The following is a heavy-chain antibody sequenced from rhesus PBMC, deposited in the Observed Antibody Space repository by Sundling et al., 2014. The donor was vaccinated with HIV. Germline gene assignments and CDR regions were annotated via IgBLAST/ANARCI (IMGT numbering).Heavy chain of an antibody. V-gene: IGHV2-174*02. Sequence: QVTLKESGPALVKPTQTLTLTCLFSGFSLSTNGMGVGWIRQPPGKTLEWLAHIYWDDDKRYSPSLKTRLTISKDTSKNQVVLTMTNLDPVDTATYYCARSRFSNGEEYGLDSWGQGVVVTVSS. CDR3: ARSRFSNGEEYGLDS. CDR1: GFSLSTNGMG. J-gene: IGHJ6*01. D-gene: IGHD4-23*01. CDR2: IYWDDDK.